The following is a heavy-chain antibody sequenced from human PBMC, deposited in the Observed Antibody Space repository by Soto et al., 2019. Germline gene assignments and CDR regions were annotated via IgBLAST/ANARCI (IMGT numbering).Heavy chain of an antibody. V-gene: IGHV3-15*01. CDR2: IKSKSDGGTT. CDR3: TTDLWRIAVVVGSTGYFNA. J-gene: IGHJ5*02. CDR1: GFTFSDAW. D-gene: IGHD2-15*01. Sequence: PGGSLRLSCAASGFTFSDAWMSWVRQAPGKGLDWVGRIKSKSDGGTTEYAAPVRGRFTISRDDSKNTLYLQMNSLKTEDTAVYYRTTDLWRIAVVVGSTGYFNAWGQGT.